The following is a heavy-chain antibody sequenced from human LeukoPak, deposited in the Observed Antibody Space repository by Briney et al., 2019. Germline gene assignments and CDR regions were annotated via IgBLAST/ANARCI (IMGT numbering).Heavy chain of an antibody. CDR3: AKGSSWHRLDM. CDR1: GINFSSYE. Sequence: GGSLRLSCAASGINFSSYEMNCVRQAPGKGLEWVSAISGGADRAYYADSVKGRFTISRDNSKNTLYLQMNSLRVEDTAVYYCAKGSSWHRLDMWGQGTMVTVSS. D-gene: IGHD6-13*01. CDR2: ISGGADRA. V-gene: IGHV3-23*01. J-gene: IGHJ3*02.